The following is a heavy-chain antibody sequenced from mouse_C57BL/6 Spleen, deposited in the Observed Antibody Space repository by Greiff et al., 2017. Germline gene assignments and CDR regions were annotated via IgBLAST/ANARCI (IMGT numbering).Heavy chain of an antibody. CDR3: ARAYYGSSRYYYAMDY. CDR2: IYPGDGDT. CDR1: GYAFSSYW. D-gene: IGHD1-1*01. V-gene: IGHV1-80*01. J-gene: IGHJ4*01. Sequence: VQLQQSGAELVKPGASVKISCKASGYAFSSYWMNWVKQRPGKGLEWIGQIYPGDGDTNYNGKFKGKATLTADKSSSTAYMQLSSLTSEDSAVYFCARAYYGSSRYYYAMDYWGQGTSVTVSS.